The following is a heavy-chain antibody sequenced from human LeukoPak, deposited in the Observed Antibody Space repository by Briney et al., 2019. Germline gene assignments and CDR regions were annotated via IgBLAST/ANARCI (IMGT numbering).Heavy chain of an antibody. CDR1: GGSFSGYY. J-gene: IGHJ6*03. D-gene: IGHD3-22*01. CDR2: INHSGST. V-gene: IGHV4-34*01. CDR3: ARSSGYYGYYYYYYMDV. Sequence: ASETLSLTCAVYGGSFSGYYWSWIRQPPGKGLEWIGEINHSGSTNYNPSLKSRVTISVDTSKNQFSLKLSSVTAADTAVYYCARSSGYYGYYYYYYMDVWGKGTTVTISS.